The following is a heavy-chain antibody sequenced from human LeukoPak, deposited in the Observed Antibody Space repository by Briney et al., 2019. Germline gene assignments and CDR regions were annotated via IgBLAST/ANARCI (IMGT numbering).Heavy chain of an antibody. Sequence: GRCLRQSCSASGFTFSTYGMHWGRQAPGKGLEWVAVISYDGDNKYFADSVKGRFTISRDNSKNTLYLQMNSLRAEDTAVYYCAKDRLLLARGVIAAFDIWGQGTRVTVSS. CDR3: AKDRLLLARGVIAAFDI. V-gene: IGHV3-30*18. D-gene: IGHD3-10*01. CDR2: ISYDGDNK. CDR1: GFTFSTYG. J-gene: IGHJ3*02.